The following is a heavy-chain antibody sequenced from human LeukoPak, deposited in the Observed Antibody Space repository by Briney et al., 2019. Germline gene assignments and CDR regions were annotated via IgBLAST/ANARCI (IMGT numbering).Heavy chain of an antibody. D-gene: IGHD2-8*01. CDR1: GGSLRRYY. J-gene: IGHJ4*02. Sequence: PSETLSLTYTVSGGSLRRYYWTWFRQPPGKTLEWIGYIYYSGTTNYNPSFQSRVTMSVDTSKNQFSLRLSSVTAADTAVYFCASVDDTYGTSFDYWGQGTLVTVSS. CDR2: IYYSGTT. V-gene: IGHV4-59*01. CDR3: ASVDDTYGTSFDY.